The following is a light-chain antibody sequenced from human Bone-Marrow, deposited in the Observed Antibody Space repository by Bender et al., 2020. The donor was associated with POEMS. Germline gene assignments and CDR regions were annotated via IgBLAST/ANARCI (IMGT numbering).Light chain of an antibody. J-gene: IGLJ3*02. V-gene: IGLV2-14*02. CDR3: ESYDTSLSGSV. Sequence: QSALTQPASVSGSPGQSITISCTGTSSHVGSASLVSWYQQYPGNAPKLIIYEVNQRPSGVSNRFSGSKSGNTASLTISGLQAEDEADYYCESYDTSLSGSVFGGGTKLTVL. CDR1: SSHVGSASL. CDR2: EVN.